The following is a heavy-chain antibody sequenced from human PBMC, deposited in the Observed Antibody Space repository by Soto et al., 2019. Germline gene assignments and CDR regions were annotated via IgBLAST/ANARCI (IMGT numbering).Heavy chain of an antibody. D-gene: IGHD3-22*01. V-gene: IGHV3-21*01. Sequence: GGSLRLSCAASGFAFDTHRLNCVSQAPGKGLEWLSSISQSDSYIFYADSVRGRCTISRNNAQNSLYLQMDNLRAEDTPVYFCARLAYHYDSSGYYYGGLDFYGQATRVTVSS. J-gene: IGHJ4*02. CDR2: ISQSDSYI. CDR1: GFAFDTHR. CDR3: ARLAYHYDSSGYYYGGLDF.